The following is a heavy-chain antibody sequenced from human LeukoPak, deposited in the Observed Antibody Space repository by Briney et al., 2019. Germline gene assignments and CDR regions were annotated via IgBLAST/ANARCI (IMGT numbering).Heavy chain of an antibody. CDR3: ARGTLVVVVAATAYYYYYMDV. CDR1: GGSFSVYY. J-gene: IGHJ6*03. D-gene: IGHD2-15*01. Sequence: SETLSLTCAVSGGSFSVYYWSSIRQPLGKELEWIGEINHSGSTNYNPSLTSRVTISVDTSKNQFSLKLSSVTAADTAVYYCARGTLVVVVAATAYYYYYMDVWGKGTTVTVSS. CDR2: INHSGST. V-gene: IGHV4-34*01.